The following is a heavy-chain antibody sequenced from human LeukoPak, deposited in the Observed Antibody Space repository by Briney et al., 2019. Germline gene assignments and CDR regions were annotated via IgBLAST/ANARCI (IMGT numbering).Heavy chain of an antibody. J-gene: IGHJ4*02. CDR3: ARPYSSGWYYFDY. Sequence: PGGSLTLSCAVSGFTLRSKYVRSLRQAPGGGRQWVSVIYSGGSKYYADSAKGRFTIFRDNSKNTLYLQMNSLRAEDTAVYYCARPYSSGWYYFDYWGQGTLVTVSP. CDR2: IYSGGSK. CDR1: GFTLRSKY. D-gene: IGHD6-19*01. V-gene: IGHV3-66*01.